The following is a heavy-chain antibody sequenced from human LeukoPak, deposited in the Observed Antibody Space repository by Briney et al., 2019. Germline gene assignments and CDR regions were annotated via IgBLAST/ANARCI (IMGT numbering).Heavy chain of an antibody. D-gene: IGHD6-19*01. V-gene: IGHV1-2*02. Sequence: ASVKVSCKASGYTFTGYHMHWVRQAPGQGLEWMGWINPNSGGTNYAQKFQGRVTMTRDTSISTAYMELSRLRSDDTAVYYCARPPHGIAVAGGDSDYYYMDVWGKGTTVTVSS. CDR3: ARPPHGIAVAGGDSDYYYMDV. CDR2: INPNSGGT. J-gene: IGHJ6*03. CDR1: GYTFTGYH.